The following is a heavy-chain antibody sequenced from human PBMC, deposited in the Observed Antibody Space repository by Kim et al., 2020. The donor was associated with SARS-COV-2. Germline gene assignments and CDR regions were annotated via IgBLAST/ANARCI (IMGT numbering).Heavy chain of an antibody. Sequence: SETLSLTCAVYGGSFSGYYWSWIRQPPGKGLEWIGEINHSGSTNYNPSLKSRVTISVDTSKNQFSLKLSSVTAADTAVYYCARAGGRYSIGSDAFDIWGQGTMVTVSS. CDR3: ARAGGRYSIGSDAFDI. D-gene: IGHD5-18*01. CDR1: GGSFSGYY. CDR2: INHSGST. V-gene: IGHV4-34*01. J-gene: IGHJ3*02.